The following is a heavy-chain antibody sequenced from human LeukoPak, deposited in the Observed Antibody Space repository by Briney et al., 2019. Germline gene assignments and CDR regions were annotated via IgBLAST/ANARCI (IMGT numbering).Heavy chain of an antibody. D-gene: IGHD3-10*01. Sequence: HPGGSLRLTCAASGFTFSSYAMSWVRQAPGKGLEWVSAISGSGGSTYYADSVKGRFTISRDNSKNTLYLQMNSLRAEDTAVYYCAKDPAYYYGSGSYPDYWGQGTLVTVSS. V-gene: IGHV3-23*01. CDR2: ISGSGGST. J-gene: IGHJ4*02. CDR3: AKDPAYYYGSGSYPDY. CDR1: GFTFSSYA.